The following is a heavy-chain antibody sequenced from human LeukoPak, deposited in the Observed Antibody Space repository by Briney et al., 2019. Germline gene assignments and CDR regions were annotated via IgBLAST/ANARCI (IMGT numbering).Heavy chain of an antibody. CDR1: GGSISSYY. J-gene: IGHJ4*02. CDR2: IYYSGST. CDR3: ARDRGNWNEDS. V-gene: IGHV4-59*01. Sequence: SETLSLTCTVSGGSISSYYWSWIRQPPGKGLEWIGYIYYSGSTNYNPSLKSRVTISVDTSKNQFSLKLSSVTAADTAVYYCARDRGNWNEDSWGQGTLVTVSS. D-gene: IGHD1-20*01.